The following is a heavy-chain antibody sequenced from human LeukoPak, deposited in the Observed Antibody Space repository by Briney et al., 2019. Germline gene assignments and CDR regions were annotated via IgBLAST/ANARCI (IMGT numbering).Heavy chain of an antibody. CDR3: ARGDDYGDYWGLY. V-gene: IGHV1-18*01. Sequence: ATVKVSCKASGYTFTKYGITWVRQAPGQGLEWMGWISTYNGNTNYAQKLQGRVTMTTDTSTSTAYMELRSLISDDAAVYYCARGDDYGDYWGLYWGQGTLVTVSS. CDR1: GYTFTKYG. CDR2: ISTYNGNT. J-gene: IGHJ4*02. D-gene: IGHD4-17*01.